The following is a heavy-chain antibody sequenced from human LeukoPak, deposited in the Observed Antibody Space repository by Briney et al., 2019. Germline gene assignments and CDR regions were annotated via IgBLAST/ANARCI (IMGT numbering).Heavy chain of an antibody. CDR2: IIPIFGTA. D-gene: IGHD2-15*01. J-gene: IGHJ4*02. CDR3: ARDPPYCSGGSCLKFDY. V-gene: IGHV1-69*05. Sequence: GASVKVSCKASGGTFSSYAISWVRQAPGQGLEWMGRIIPIFGTANYAQKFQGRVTITTDESTSTAYMELSSLRSEDTAVYYCARDPPYCSGGSCLKFDYWGQGTLVTVSS. CDR1: GGTFSSYA.